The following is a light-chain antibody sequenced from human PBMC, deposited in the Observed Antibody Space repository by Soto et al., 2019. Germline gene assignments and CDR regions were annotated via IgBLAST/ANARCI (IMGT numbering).Light chain of an antibody. Sequence: NFMLTQPHSVSESPGKTITISCTGSSGSIASNYVQWYQLRPGSAPTTVIYEDTQRPSGVPDRFSASIDSSSNSASLTISGLKTEDEADYYCQSYDSSNVVFGGGTKLTVL. CDR2: EDT. J-gene: IGLJ2*01. CDR1: SGSIASNY. CDR3: QSYDSSNVV. V-gene: IGLV6-57*02.